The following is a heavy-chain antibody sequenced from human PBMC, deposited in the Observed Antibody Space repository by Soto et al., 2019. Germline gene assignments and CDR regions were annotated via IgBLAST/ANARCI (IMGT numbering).Heavy chain of an antibody. V-gene: IGHV5-51*01. CDR2: IYPGTSET. CDR3: ARQPALEPVDL. J-gene: IGHJ5*02. CDR1: GYNFFTQW. Sequence: GASLKISCQGSGYNFFTQWIGWVRQVPGEGLEWMGIIYPGTSETIYSPAFQGQVTISVDKSISTTYLQWSTLKASDTAMYYCARQPALEPVDLWGQGTLVTVSS.